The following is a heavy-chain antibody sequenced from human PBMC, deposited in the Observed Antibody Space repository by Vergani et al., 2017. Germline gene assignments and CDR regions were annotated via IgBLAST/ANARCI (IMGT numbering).Heavy chain of an antibody. CDR1: GGSINPSSSF. J-gene: IGHJ2*01. D-gene: IGHD3-16*01. Sequence: QLQLQESGPGLVTPSETLSLICTVSGGSINPSSSFWGWIRQSPGKGLEWIGSINYVGGTYSIPSLQSRATVFVDTSKNQFSLNLTSVTAADTAVYYCAGGRGDNWYFDLWGRGTLVTVSS. CDR2: INYVGGT. V-gene: IGHV4-39*01. CDR3: AGGRGDNWYFDL.